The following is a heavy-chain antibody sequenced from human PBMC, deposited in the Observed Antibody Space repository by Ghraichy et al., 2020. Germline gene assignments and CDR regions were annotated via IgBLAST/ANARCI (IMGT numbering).Heavy chain of an antibody. CDR1: GFTLSTYY. Sequence: GGSLRLSCPASGFTLSTYYMSWVRQAPGKGLEWVSYISIGGNTKYYADSVKGRFTISRDNTKNSLYLQMNSLKAEDTALYYCARNGYNGGFYDHWGQGSLGTVSS. CDR2: ISIGGNTK. J-gene: IGHJ4*02. CDR3: ARNGYNGGFYDH. V-gene: IGHV3-11*01. D-gene: IGHD5-24*01.